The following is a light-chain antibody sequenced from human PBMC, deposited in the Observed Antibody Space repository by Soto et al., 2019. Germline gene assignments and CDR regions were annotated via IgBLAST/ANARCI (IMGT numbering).Light chain of an antibody. CDR3: QQRSNGPLT. J-gene: IGKJ5*01. V-gene: IGKV3-11*01. Sequence: EIVLTQSPATLSLSPGEKVTLSCRASRSVSSYFAWYQQKPGQAPRLLIYDASNRATGIPARFSGSGSGTDFTLTISSLEPEDFAVYYCQQRSNGPLTFGQGTRLEIK. CDR1: RSVSSY. CDR2: DAS.